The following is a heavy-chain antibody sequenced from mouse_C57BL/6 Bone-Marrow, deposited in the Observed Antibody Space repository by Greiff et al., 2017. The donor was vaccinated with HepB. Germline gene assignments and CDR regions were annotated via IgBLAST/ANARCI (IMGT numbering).Heavy chain of an antibody. J-gene: IGHJ1*03. Sequence: QVQLQQPGAELVKPGASVKMSCKASGYTFTSYWITWVKQRPGQGLEWIGDIYPGSGSTNYNEKFKSKATLTVDTSSSTAYMQLSSLTAEDSAVYYCARRGNYPRWYFDVWGTGTTVTVSS. V-gene: IGHV1-55*01. D-gene: IGHD2-1*01. CDR3: ARRGNYPRWYFDV. CDR2: IYPGSGST. CDR1: GYTFTSYW.